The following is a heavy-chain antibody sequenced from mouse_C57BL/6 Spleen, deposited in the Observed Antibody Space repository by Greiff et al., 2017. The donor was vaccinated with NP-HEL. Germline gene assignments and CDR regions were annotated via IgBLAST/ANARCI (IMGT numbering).Heavy chain of an antibody. CDR1: GYTFTDYY. CDR3: ARLDDYWFAY. D-gene: IGHD2-4*01. J-gene: IGHJ3*01. CDR2: IYPGSGNT. Sequence: QVQLKESGAELVRPGASVKLSCKASGYTFTDYYINWVKQRPGQGLEWIARIYPGSGNTYYNEKFKGKATLTAEKSSSTAYMQLSSLTSEDSAVYFCARLDDYWFAYWGQGTLVTVSA. V-gene: IGHV1-76*01.